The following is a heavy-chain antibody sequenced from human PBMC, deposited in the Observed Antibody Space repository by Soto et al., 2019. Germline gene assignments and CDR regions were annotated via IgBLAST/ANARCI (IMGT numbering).Heavy chain of an antibody. CDR3: ARARITLVREIIKYNMDI. CDR1: GGSIGSYY. V-gene: IGHV4-59*01. D-gene: IGHD3-10*01. Sequence: SETLSLTCTVSGGSIGSYYWSWIRQPPWKGLEWIGYIYESGSTNSNPSLQSRVTISVDTSKNQFYLNLSPVTAADTATYYCARARITLVREIIKYNMDIWGQGTTVTVSS. CDR2: IYESGST. J-gene: IGHJ6*02.